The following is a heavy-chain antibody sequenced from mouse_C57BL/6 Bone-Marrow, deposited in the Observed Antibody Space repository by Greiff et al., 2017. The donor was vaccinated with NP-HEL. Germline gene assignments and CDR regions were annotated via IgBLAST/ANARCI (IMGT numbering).Heavy chain of an antibody. D-gene: IGHD1-2*01. CDR3: TRGRTTADFDY. V-gene: IGHV5-9-1*02. CDR1: GFTFSSYA. Sequence: EVKLMESGEGLVKPGGSLKLSCAASGFTFSSYAMSWVRQTPEKRLEWVAYISSGGDYIYYADTVKGRFTISRDNARNTRYLQMSSLKSEDTAMYYCTRGRTTADFDYWGQGTTLTVSS. J-gene: IGHJ2*01. CDR2: ISSGGDYI.